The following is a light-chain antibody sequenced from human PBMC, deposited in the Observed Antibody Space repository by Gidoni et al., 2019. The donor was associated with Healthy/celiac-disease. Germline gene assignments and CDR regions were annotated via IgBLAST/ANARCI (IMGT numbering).Light chain of an antibody. CDR1: QSVSNN. CDR3: QQYNNWPPT. J-gene: IGKJ1*01. CDR2: GAS. Sequence: EIVMTQSPATLSVSPGDRATLSCRASQSVSNNLAWYQQKPGQAPRLLIYGASTRAIGIPDRFSGSGSGTEFTLTISSLQSEDFAVYYCQQYNNWPPTFXXXTKVEIK. V-gene: IGKV3-15*01.